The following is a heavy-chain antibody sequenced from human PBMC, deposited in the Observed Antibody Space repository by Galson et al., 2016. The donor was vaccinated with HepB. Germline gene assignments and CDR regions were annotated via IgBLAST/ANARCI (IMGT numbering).Heavy chain of an antibody. V-gene: IGHV3-33*01. CDR3: ARDINWVSFDF. D-gene: IGHD7-27*01. CDR2: TWYDGSNK. J-gene: IGHJ4*02. Sequence: SLRLSCAAPGFIFSDYGMHWVRQAPGKGLEWVAVTWYDGSNKYYGDSVKGRFTISRDNSKNTLYLQMNSLRVEDTAVYYCARDINWVSFDFWGQGTLVTVSS. CDR1: GFIFSDYG.